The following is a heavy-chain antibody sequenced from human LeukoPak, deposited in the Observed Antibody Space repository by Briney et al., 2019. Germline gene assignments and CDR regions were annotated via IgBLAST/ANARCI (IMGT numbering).Heavy chain of an antibody. CDR2: IIPIFGTA. Sequence: SVKVSCKASGGTFSSYAISWVRQAPGQGLEWMGGIIPIFGTANYAQKFQGRVTITADESTSTAYMELSSLRSEDTAVYYCARGVAAAGLFYYMDVWGKGTTVTVSS. J-gene: IGHJ6*03. D-gene: IGHD6-13*01. CDR3: ARGVAAAGLFYYMDV. V-gene: IGHV1-69*13. CDR1: GGTFSSYA.